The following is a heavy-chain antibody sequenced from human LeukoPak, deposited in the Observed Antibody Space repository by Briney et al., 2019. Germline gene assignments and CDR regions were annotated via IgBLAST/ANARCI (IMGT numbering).Heavy chain of an antibody. CDR3: AELGITMIGGV. V-gene: IGHV3-48*04. CDR2: ISSSGSTI. Sequence: GGSLRLSCAASGFNFSIYFMNWVRQAPGKGLEWVSYISSSGSTIYYADSVKGRFTISRDNAKNSLYLQMNSLRAEDTAVYYCAELGITMIGGVWGKGTTVTISS. CDR1: GFNFSIYF. J-gene: IGHJ6*04. D-gene: IGHD3-10*02.